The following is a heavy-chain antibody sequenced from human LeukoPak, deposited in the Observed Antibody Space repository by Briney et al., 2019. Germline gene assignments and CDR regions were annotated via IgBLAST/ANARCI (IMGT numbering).Heavy chain of an antibody. V-gene: IGHV4-61*08. CDR2: IYYSGST. D-gene: IGHD3-22*01. CDR1: GGSISSGGFS. Sequence: SETLSLTCGVSGGSISSGGFSWSWIRQPPGKGLEWIGYIYYSGSTNYNPSLKSRVTISVDTSKNQFPLKLSSVTAADTAVYYCATYYYDSSGYYSFDYWGQGTLVTVSS. CDR3: ATYYYDSSGYYSFDY. J-gene: IGHJ4*02.